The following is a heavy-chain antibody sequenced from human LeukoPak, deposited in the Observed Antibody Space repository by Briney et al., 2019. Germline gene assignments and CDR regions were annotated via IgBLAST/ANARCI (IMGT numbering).Heavy chain of an antibody. J-gene: IGHJ4*02. D-gene: IGHD3-3*01. V-gene: IGHV4-39*01. CDR3: ARGQGYDFWSGYLYYFDY. Sequence: LETLSLTCTVSGASISSTSYYWSWIRQPAGKRLEWIGSIYYSGSTYYNPSLKSRVTISVDTSKNQFSLKLSSVTAADTAVYYCARGQGYDFWSGYLYYFDYWGQGTLVTVSS. CDR2: IYYSGST. CDR1: GASISSTSYY.